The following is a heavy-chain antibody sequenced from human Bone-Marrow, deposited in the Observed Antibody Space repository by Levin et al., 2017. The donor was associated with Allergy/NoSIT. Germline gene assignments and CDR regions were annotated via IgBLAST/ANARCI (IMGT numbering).Heavy chain of an antibody. J-gene: IGHJ4*02. CDR3: AKDRRGVDCGGGGCYSLFDY. Sequence: GESLKISCAASGFTFSTYAMTWVRQAPGKGLEWVSAISGSGDKTYYADSVNGRFAISRDNSKNTLYLHMNSLRAEDTALYYCAKDRRGVDCGGGGCYSLFDYWGQGTLVTVTS. CDR1: GFTFSTYA. V-gene: IGHV3-23*01. D-gene: IGHD2-21*02. CDR2: ISGSGDKT.